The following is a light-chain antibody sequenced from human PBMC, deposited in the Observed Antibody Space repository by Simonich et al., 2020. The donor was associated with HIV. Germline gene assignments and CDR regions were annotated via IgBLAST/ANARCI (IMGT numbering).Light chain of an antibody. CDR3: QQYGSSPKT. Sequence: EIVLTQSPGTLSLSPGERATLSCRASQRVRSSFLAWYQQKPGLAPRLLIYDASSRATGIPDRFSCSGSGTDFTLTISRLEPEDFAMYYCQQYGSSPKTFGQGTRVEIK. V-gene: IGKV3D-20*01. CDR1: QRVRSSF. J-gene: IGKJ1*01. CDR2: DAS.